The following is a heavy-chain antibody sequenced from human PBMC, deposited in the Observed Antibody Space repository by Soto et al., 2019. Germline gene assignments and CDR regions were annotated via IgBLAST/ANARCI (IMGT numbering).Heavy chain of an antibody. D-gene: IGHD6-19*01. V-gene: IGHV1-18*01. Sequence: QVQLVQSGPEMRKPGDSVKVACKASGYSFDIDGMTWVRQAPGQGLEWMGWIGTYNGNSDYAQKFQGRVTMTRDTSTTTAYMELSSLRSDDTAVYYCARDAATVAAYYFDLWGQGTVVTVSS. CDR1: GYSFDIDG. CDR2: IGTYNGNS. CDR3: ARDAATVAAYYFDL. J-gene: IGHJ4*02.